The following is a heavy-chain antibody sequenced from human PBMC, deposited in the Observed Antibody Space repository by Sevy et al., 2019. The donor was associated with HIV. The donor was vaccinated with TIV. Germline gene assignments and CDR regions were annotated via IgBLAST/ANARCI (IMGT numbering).Heavy chain of an antibody. Sequence: ASVKVSCKASGGTFSNYAITWVRQAPGQGLEWMGGIIPIFGTTNYAQKFQGRVTITADESTSTAYMDLNSLRSEDTAVYYCARTYDTSGYFLFYFDDWGQRTLVTVSS. CDR1: GGTFSNYA. CDR3: ARTYDTSGYFLFYFDD. CDR2: IIPIFGTT. J-gene: IGHJ4*02. V-gene: IGHV1-69*13. D-gene: IGHD3-22*01.